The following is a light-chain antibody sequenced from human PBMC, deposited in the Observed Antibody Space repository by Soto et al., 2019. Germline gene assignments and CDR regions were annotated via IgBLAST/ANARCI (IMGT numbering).Light chain of an antibody. CDR1: QSVSSN. V-gene: IGKV3-15*01. CDR2: GAS. CDR3: QQYNNWPQT. Sequence: EIVMTQSPATLSVSPGERATLSCRASQSVSSNLAWYQQKPGQAPRLLIYGASTRATGIPARFSGSGSGTDFTLTISSLQSEDFGVYYCQQYNNWPQTFGQGTKVEI. J-gene: IGKJ1*01.